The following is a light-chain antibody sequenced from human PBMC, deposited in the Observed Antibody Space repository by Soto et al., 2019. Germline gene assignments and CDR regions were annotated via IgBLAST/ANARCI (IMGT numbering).Light chain of an antibody. J-gene: IGKJ5*01. CDR1: QGVSSSY. Sequence: IVLTQCPCTLSLSPGERATLSCRASQGVSSSYLAWYPQKPGQAPRLRXXGEXSRATAIPERFSGSGSGKDFTLTISRLEPEEFAAYYCQQYGSSPPRTFGQGTRLEIK. CDR2: GEX. CDR3: QQYGSSPPRT. V-gene: IGKV3-20*01.